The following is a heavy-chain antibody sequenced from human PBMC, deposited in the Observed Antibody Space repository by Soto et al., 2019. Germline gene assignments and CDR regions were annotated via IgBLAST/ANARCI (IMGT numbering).Heavy chain of an antibody. CDR2: INAGNGNT. D-gene: IGHD2-2*01. CDR1: GYSLTSFA. V-gene: IGHV1-3*01. J-gene: IGHJ6*02. Sequence: ASVKVTCEDSGYSLTSFAMHWVRQAPGHRLEWMGWINAGNGNTDYSQRFQGRVTITRDTSASTAYLELRSLRSEDTAVYYCAREARVPVAGGSTYYYNGMDVWGQGTTVTSP. CDR3: AREARVPVAGGSTYYYNGMDV.